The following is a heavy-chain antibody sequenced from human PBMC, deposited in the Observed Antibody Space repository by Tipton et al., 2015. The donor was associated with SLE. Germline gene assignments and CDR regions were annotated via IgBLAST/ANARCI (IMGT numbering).Heavy chain of an antibody. CDR2: IYYSGST. Sequence: LRLSCTVSGGSISSSSYYWGWIRQPPGKGLEWIGSIYYSGSTYYNPSLKSRVTISVDTSKNQFSLRLSSVTAADTAVYYCAREDIVIVPAAAGWAFDIWGQGTMVTVSS. CDR3: AREDIVIVPAAAGWAFDI. V-gene: IGHV4-39*07. D-gene: IGHD2-2*01. J-gene: IGHJ3*02. CDR1: GGSISSSSYY.